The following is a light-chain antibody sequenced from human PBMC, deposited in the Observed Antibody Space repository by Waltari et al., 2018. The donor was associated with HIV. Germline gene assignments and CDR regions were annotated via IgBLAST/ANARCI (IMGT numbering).Light chain of an antibody. V-gene: IGLV1-47*01. J-gene: IGLJ1*01. Sequence: QSVLTQPTSASATPGQRVTISCSGSSSNIGTNYVFWYQQLPGTAPQLLIFRDNERPSGVPDRFSGSRSGTSASLVISGLRSEDEAEYYCAAWDDSLDGFYVFGSGTRVTVL. CDR1: SSNIGTNY. CDR2: RDN. CDR3: AAWDDSLDGFYV.